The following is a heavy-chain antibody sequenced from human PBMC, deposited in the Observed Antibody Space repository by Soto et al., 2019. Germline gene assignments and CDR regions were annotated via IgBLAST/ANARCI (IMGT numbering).Heavy chain of an antibody. Sequence: ASVKVSCKASGGTFSSYAISWVRQAPGQGLEWMGGIIPIFGTANYAQKFQGRVTITADESTSTAYMELSSLRSEETAVYYCARSRVRSGYRSGWAPQTFGYWGQGTLVTVSS. D-gene: IGHD6-19*01. CDR1: GGTFSSYA. V-gene: IGHV1-69*13. CDR2: IIPIFGTA. J-gene: IGHJ4*02. CDR3: ARSRVRSGYRSGWAPQTFGY.